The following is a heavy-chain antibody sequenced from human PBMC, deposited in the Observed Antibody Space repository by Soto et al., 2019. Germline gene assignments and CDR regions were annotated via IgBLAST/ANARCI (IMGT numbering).Heavy chain of an antibody. CDR3: ARVHQLPFTIYYYGMDV. CDR2: ISYDGSNK. J-gene: IGHJ6*02. CDR1: GFTFSSYG. D-gene: IGHD2-2*01. V-gene: IGHV3-30*03. Sequence: GGSLRLSCAASGFTFSSYGMHWVRQAPGKGLEWVAVISYDGSNKYYADSVKGRFTISRDNSKNTLYLQMNSLRAEDTAVYYCARVHQLPFTIYYYGMDVWGQGTTVTVSS.